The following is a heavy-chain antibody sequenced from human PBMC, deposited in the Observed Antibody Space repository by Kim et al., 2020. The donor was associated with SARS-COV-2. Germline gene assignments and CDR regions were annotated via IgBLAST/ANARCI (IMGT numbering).Heavy chain of an antibody. J-gene: IGHJ4*02. D-gene: IGHD3-3*01. CDR3: ARHADYDFWSGCFDY. V-gene: IGHV4-59*08. Sequence: PSLKSRVTISVDTSKNQFSLKLSSVTAADTAVYYCARHADYDFWSGCFDYWGQGTLVTVSS.